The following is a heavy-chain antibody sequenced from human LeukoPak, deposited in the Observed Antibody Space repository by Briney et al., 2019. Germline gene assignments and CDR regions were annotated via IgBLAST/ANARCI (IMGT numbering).Heavy chain of an antibody. D-gene: IGHD2-2*01. CDR2: TSSSGSPI. V-gene: IGHV3-11*04. CDR3: ARVDCSSTSCYEFDH. Sequence: PGGSLTLSCAASGFTFTDYYMSWIRPAPGKGLDWVSYTSSSGSPIYYAGSVKGRFAISRDNAKNSLSLQMNSLRAEDTAVYYCARVDCSSTSCYEFDHWGQGTLVIVSS. CDR1: GFTFTDYY. J-gene: IGHJ4*02.